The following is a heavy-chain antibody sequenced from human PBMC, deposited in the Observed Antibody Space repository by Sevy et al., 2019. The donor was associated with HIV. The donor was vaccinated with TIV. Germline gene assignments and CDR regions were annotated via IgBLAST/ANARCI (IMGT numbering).Heavy chain of an antibody. J-gene: IGHJ4*02. D-gene: IGHD6-13*01. V-gene: IGHV3-30*02. Sequence: GGSLRLSCTASGFTFSNFGMHWVRQVPGKGLEWVTFIRYDGSYKYYAPSVKGRFTISRDDSKNTLYLQMDSLRAEDTAIYYCAKDLAGPGRRYFDYWGQGTLVTVSS. CDR2: IRYDGSYK. CDR1: GFTFSNFG. CDR3: AKDLAGPGRRYFDY.